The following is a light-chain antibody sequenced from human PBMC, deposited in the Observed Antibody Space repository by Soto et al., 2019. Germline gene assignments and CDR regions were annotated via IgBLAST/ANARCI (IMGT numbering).Light chain of an antibody. Sequence: QSALTQPASVSGSPGQSITISCTGTSSDVGSYNLVSWYQQHPGKAPKLMIYEGSKRPSGVSNRFSGSKSCNTASLTISGLQAEDEADYYCCSYAGSSTLVFGTGTKLTVL. J-gene: IGLJ1*01. CDR3: CSYAGSSTLV. CDR1: SSDVGSYNL. CDR2: EGS. V-gene: IGLV2-23*01.